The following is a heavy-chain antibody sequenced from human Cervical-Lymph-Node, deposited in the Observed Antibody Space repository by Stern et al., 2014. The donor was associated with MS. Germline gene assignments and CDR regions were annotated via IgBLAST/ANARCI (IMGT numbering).Heavy chain of an antibody. Sequence: VQLVESGGGVVQPGRSLRLSCAASGFSFSSSGMHWVRQAPGKGLEWVAYIHYDGNNKYYADSVKGRFTISRDNSKSTLDLQMNSLRVEDTAVYYCASEKGGYYPWVFYGMDVWGQGTTVTVSS. CDR1: GFSFSSSG. CDR3: ASEKGGYYPWVFYGMDV. V-gene: IGHV3-33*01. J-gene: IGHJ6*02. CDR2: IHYDGNNK. D-gene: IGHD3-22*01.